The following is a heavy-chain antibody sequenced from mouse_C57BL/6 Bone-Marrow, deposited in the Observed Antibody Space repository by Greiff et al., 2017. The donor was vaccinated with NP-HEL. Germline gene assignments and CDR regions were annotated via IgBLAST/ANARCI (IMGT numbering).Heavy chain of an antibody. CDR3: ARLPYYYGSSYSFDY. D-gene: IGHD1-1*01. V-gene: IGHV1-81*01. J-gene: IGHJ2*01. CDR2: IYPRSGNT. Sequence: VQGVESGAELARPGASVKLSCKASGYTFTSYGISWVKQRTGQGLEWIGEIYPRSGNTYYNEKFKGKATLTADKSSSTAYMELRSLTSEDSAVYFCARLPYYYGSSYSFDYWGQGTTLTVSS. CDR1: GYTFTSYG.